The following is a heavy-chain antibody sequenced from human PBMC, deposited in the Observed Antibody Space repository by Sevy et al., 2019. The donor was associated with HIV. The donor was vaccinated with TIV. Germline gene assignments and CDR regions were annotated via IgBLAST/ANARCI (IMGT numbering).Heavy chain of an antibody. J-gene: IGHJ3*02. CDR1: GFTFSSYG. D-gene: IGHD3-10*01. V-gene: IGHV3-33*01. CDR2: IWYDGSNK. Sequence: GGSLRLSCAASGFTFSSYGMHWVRQAPGKGLEWVAVIWYDGSNKYYAHSVKGRFTISRDNSKNTLSLQMNSLRAEDTAVYYCARDTSYYGWGLNDAFDIWGQGTMVTVSS. CDR3: ARDTSYYGWGLNDAFDI.